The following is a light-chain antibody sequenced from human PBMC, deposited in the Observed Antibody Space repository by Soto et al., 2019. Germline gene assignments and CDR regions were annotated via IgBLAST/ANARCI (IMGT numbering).Light chain of an antibody. CDR3: VSYTSSTTYV. CDR2: DVA. Sequence: QSVLTQHPSVSDSPGQSITISCTGTSSDVGGSNFVSWYQQHPGKPPKLIIYDVANRPSGVSNRFSGFKSGSTASLIISRLQTEDEADYYCVSYTSSTTYVFGTGTKVTVL. CDR1: SSDVGGSNF. V-gene: IGLV2-14*03. J-gene: IGLJ1*01.